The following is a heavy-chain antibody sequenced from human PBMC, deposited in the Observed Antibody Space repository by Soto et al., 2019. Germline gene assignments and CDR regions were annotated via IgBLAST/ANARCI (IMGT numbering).Heavy chain of an antibody. D-gene: IGHD2-2*01. CDR1: GGTFSSYT. CDR2: IIPILGIA. Sequence: VASVKVSCKASGGTFSSYTISWVRQAPGQGLEWMGRIIPILGIANYAQKFQGRVTITADKSTSTAYMELSSLRSEDTAVYYCARDAQITYCSSTSCYEYNWFDPWGQGTQVTVSS. V-gene: IGHV1-69*04. J-gene: IGHJ5*02. CDR3: ARDAQITYCSSTSCYEYNWFDP.